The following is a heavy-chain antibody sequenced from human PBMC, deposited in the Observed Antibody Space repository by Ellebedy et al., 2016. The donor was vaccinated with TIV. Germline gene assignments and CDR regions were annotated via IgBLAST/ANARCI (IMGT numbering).Heavy chain of an antibody. CDR3: ARYCNSTTCSNWFDP. CDR1: GYTFTSYG. V-gene: IGHV1-18*04. D-gene: IGHD2-2*01. J-gene: IGHJ5*02. CDR2: ISAYNGNT. Sequence: AASVKVSCKTSGYTFTSYGISWVRQAPGQGLEWMGWISAYNGNTNYAQMLQGRVTMTTDTFTSTAYMELRSLRSEDTAVYYCARYCNSTTCSNWFDPWGQGTLVTVSS.